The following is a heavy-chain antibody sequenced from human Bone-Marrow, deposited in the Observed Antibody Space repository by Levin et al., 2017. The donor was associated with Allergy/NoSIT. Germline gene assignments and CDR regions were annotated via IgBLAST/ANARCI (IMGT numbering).Heavy chain of an antibody. Sequence: GESLKISCAASGFIFSDCGMHWVRQAPGKGLEWVAVVSYDGSTKHSADSVKGRFTASRDNSKNILYLYMNSLRPEDTAVYFCAKGKGSTSPLDVWGHGTTVTVSS. J-gene: IGHJ6*02. V-gene: IGHV3-30*18. CDR3: AKGKGSTSPLDV. CDR1: GFIFSDCG. CDR2: VSYDGSTK. D-gene: IGHD2-2*01.